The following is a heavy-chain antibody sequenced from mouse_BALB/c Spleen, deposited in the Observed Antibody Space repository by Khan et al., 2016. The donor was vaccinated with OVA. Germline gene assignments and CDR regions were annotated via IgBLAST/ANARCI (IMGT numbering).Heavy chain of an antibody. V-gene: IGHV1-4*01. CDR3: AGEGAYYRNDGWFDY. CDR2: INPSSGYT. D-gene: IGHD2-14*01. Sequence: QVQLKQSGAELARPGASVKMSCKASAYTFTSYTMHWVKQRPGQGLEWIGYINPSSGYTNYNQKFKDKATLTADKSSSTASMQLSSLTSEDSAVYYCAGEGAYYRNDGWFDYWGQGTLVTVSA. CDR1: AYTFTSYT. J-gene: IGHJ3*01.